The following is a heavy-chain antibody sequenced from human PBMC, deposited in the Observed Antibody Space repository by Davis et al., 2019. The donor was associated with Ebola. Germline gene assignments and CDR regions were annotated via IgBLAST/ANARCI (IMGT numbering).Heavy chain of an antibody. V-gene: IGHV3-33*01. J-gene: IGHJ5*02. CDR1: GFTFSSYG. CDR2: IWYDGSNK. D-gene: IGHD6-13*01. Sequence: GESLKISCAASGFTFSSYGMHWVRQAPGKGLEWVAVIWYDGSNKYYADSVKGRFTISRDNSKNTLYLQMNSLRAEDTAVYYCARGLIAAAGTKKWNWFDPWGQGTLVTVSS. CDR3: ARGLIAAAGTKKWNWFDP.